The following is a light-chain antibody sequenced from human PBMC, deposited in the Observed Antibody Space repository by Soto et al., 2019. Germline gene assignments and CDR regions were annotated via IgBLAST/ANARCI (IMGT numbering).Light chain of an antibody. CDR1: SSDVGRYTY. J-gene: IGLJ1*01. Sequence: QSALTQPASVSGSPGQSITISCVGISSDVGRYTYVSWYQQYPGKAPKLIIYDVYNRPSGVSNRFSGSKSGNTASLTISGLQAEDEADYYCTSYTSASTPYVFGSGTKVTVL. CDR3: TSYTSASTPYV. CDR2: DVY. V-gene: IGLV2-14*01.